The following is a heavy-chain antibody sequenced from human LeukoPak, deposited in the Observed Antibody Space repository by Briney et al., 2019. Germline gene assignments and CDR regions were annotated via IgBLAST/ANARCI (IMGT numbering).Heavy chain of an antibody. V-gene: IGHV1-18*01. D-gene: IGHD5-18*01. Sequence: ASVKVSCKASGYTFTSYGISWVRQAPGQGLEWMGWISAYNGNTNYAQKLQGRVTMTTDTSTSTAYMELRSLRSDDTAVYYRARVQGRGYSYGYFDYWGQGTLVTVSS. J-gene: IGHJ4*02. CDR2: ISAYNGNT. CDR3: ARVQGRGYSYGYFDY. CDR1: GYTFTSYG.